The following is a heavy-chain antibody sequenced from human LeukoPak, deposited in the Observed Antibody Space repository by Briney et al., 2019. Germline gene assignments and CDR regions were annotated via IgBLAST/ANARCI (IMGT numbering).Heavy chain of an antibody. D-gene: IGHD3-10*01. V-gene: IGHV3-9*01. Sequence: GGSLRLSCAASGFIFGSYAMHWVRQAPGKGLEWVSGVSWNSDTVGYADSVKGRFTISRDNAKNSLYLQMNGLRAEDTALYYCAKSGKDGLLWFGELVSNYYYMDVWGKGTTVTVSS. J-gene: IGHJ6*03. CDR1: GFIFGSYA. CDR3: AKSGKDGLLWFGELVSNYYYMDV. CDR2: VSWNSDTV.